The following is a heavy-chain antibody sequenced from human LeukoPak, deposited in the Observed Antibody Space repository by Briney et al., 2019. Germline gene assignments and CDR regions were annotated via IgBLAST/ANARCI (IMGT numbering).Heavy chain of an antibody. J-gene: IGHJ4*02. CDR2: IYYSGST. Sequence: SETLSLTCTVSGGSISSSIYYWGWIRQPPGKGLEWIGSIYYSGSTYYNPSLKSRVTISVDTSKNQFSLKLSSVTAADTAVYYCARYSSGYYQYYFDYWGQGTLVTVSS. V-gene: IGHV4-39*01. CDR3: ARYSSGYYQYYFDY. CDR1: GGSISSSIYY. D-gene: IGHD3-22*01.